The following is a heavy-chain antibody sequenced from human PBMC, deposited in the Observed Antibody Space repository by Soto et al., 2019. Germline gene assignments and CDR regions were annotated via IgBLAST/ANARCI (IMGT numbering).Heavy chain of an antibody. D-gene: IGHD2-21*02. Sequence: SVKVSCKASGYTFTSYGIHWVRQAPGQRLEWMGWINAANGDTKYSPKFQGRVTITRDTSASTAYMELSSLRSEDTAVYYCVRRHVSATGIDCSQPWGEAPLVTVS. CDR2: INAANGDT. V-gene: IGHV1-3*01. CDR3: VRRHVSATGIDCSQP. J-gene: IGHJ5*02. CDR1: GYTFTSYG.